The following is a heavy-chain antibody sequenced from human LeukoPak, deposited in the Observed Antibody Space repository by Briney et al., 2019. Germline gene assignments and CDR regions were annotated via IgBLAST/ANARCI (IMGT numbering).Heavy chain of an antibody. CDR3: ARRKFWRDHPDY. CDR1: GGSISSSSYY. CDR2: IYYSGST. D-gene: IGHD3-3*01. V-gene: IGHV4-39*01. J-gene: IGHJ4*02. Sequence: SETLSLTCTVSGGSISSSSYYWGWIRQPPGKGLEWIGSIYYSGSTYYNPSLKSRVTISVDTSKNQFSLKLSSVTAADTAVYYCARRKFWRDHPDYWGQGTLVTVSS.